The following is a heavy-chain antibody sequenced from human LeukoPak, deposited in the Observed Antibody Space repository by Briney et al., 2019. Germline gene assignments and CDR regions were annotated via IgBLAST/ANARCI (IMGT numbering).Heavy chain of an antibody. J-gene: IGHJ4*02. CDR3: AKGPIVVVPAAPLDY. CDR2: ISGSGGST. Sequence: PGGSLRLSCAASGFTFSSFWMHWVRQAPGKGLVWVSAISGSGGSTYYADSVKGRFTISRDNSKNTLYLQMNSLRAEDTAVYYCAKGPIVVVPAAPLDYWGQGTLVTVSS. V-gene: IGHV3-23*01. CDR1: GFTFSSFW. D-gene: IGHD2-2*01.